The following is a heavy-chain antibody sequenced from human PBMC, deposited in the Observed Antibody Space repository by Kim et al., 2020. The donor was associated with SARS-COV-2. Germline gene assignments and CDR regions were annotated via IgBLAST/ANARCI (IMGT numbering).Heavy chain of an antibody. CDR2: IYYSGST. CDR3: ARATYYYDSSGYYAPYYFDY. J-gene: IGHJ4*01. D-gene: IGHD3-22*01. V-gene: IGHV4-39*07. Sequence: SETLSLTCTVSGGSISSSSYYWGWIRQPPGKGLEWIGSIYYSGSTYYNPSLKSRVTISVDTSKNQFSLKLSSVTAADTAVDYCARATYYYDSSGYYAPYYFDYWGHGTLVTVSS. CDR1: GGSISSSSYY.